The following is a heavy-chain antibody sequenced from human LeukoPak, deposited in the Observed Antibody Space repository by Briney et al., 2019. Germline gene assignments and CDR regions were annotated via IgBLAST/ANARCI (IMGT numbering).Heavy chain of an antibody. CDR3: AKDLANWTPQGQAFDI. V-gene: IGHV3-30*02. Sequence: GGSLRLSCAASGFTFSSYGMHWVRQAPGKGLEWVAFIRYDGSNKYYADSVKGRFTISRDNSKNTLYLQMNSLRAEDTAVYYCAKDLANWTPQGQAFDIWGQGTMVTVSS. CDR2: IRYDGSNK. CDR1: GFTFSSYG. D-gene: IGHD1-20*01. J-gene: IGHJ3*02.